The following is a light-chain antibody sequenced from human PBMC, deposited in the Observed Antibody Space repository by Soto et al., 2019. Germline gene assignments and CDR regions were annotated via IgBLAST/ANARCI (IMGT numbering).Light chain of an antibody. CDR2: DNN. CDR1: SSDIGSNT. V-gene: IGLV1-44*01. Sequence: QSVLTQPPSASATPGQRVTISCSGSSSDIGSNTVNWYQQLPGTAPKLLIYDNNQRPSGVPDRFSGSKSGTSASLAISGLQSEEEADYYCAACGGGMSGGVFGGGTKLTVL. J-gene: IGLJ3*02. CDR3: AACGGGMSGGV.